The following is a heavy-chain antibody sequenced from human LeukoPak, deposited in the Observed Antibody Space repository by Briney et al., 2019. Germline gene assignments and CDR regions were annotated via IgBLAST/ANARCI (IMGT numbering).Heavy chain of an antibody. V-gene: IGHV3-15*05. Sequence: GGSLRLSCAASGFTLNDAWMSWVRQAPGKGLEWVGGIRSNTDGGTTVYAAPVKGRFTISRDDSKNTLSLQMNSLKTEDSAVYYCAAARNSNAYPLDYWGQGTLVTVSS. J-gene: IGHJ4*02. CDR2: IRSNTDGGTT. CDR1: GFTLNDAW. CDR3: AAARNSNAYPLDY. D-gene: IGHD2/OR15-2a*01.